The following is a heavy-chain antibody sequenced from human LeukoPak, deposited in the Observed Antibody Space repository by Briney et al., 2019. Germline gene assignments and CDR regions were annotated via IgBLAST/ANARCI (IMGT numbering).Heavy chain of an antibody. D-gene: IGHD5-18*01. Sequence: SETLSLTCAVYGGSFSGYYWSWIRQPPGKGLEWIGEINHSGSTNYNPSLKSRVTISVDTSKNQFSLKLSSVTAADTAVYYCARVHRGYSYRHEDYWGQGTLVTVSS. CDR1: GGSFSGYY. CDR2: INHSGST. J-gene: IGHJ4*02. CDR3: ARVHRGYSYRHEDY. V-gene: IGHV4-34*01.